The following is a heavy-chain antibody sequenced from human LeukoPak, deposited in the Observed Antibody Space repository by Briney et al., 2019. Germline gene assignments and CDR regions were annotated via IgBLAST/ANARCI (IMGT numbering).Heavy chain of an antibody. D-gene: IGHD6-13*01. J-gene: IGHJ6*03. CDR2: MNPNSGNT. V-gene: IGHV1-8*01. CDR1: GYTFTSYD. Sequence: GASVKVSCKASGYTFTSYDINWVRQATGQGLEWMGWMNPNSGNTGYAQKFQGRVTITRNTSISTAYMGLSSLRSEDTAVYYCARTPYSSSWQSYYYYYMDVWGKGTTVTVSS. CDR3: ARTPYSSSWQSYYYYYMDV.